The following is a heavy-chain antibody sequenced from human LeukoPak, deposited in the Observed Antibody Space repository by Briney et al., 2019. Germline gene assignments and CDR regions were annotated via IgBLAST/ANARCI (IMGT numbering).Heavy chain of an antibody. CDR3: ARGEEPVVAD. D-gene: IGHD2-2*01. CDR2: IYYSGST. J-gene: IGHJ4*02. V-gene: IGHV4-61*05. CDR1: GGSISSSSYY. Sequence: PETLSLTCTVSGGSISSSSYYWSWIRQPPRKGLEWIGYIYYSGSTNYNPSLKSRVTISVDTSKNQFSLKLSSVTAADTAVYYCARGEEPVVADWGQGTLVTVSS.